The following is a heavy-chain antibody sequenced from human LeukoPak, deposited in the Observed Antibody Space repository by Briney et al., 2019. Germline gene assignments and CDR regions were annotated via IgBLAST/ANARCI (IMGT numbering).Heavy chain of an antibody. J-gene: IGHJ4*02. CDR1: GYTFTSYG. Sequence: ASVKVSCKASGYTFTSYGISWVRQAPGQGLEWMGRIIPILGIANYAQKFQGRVTITADKSTSTAYMELSSLRSEDTAVYYCARDTPVRGVNGEHFDYWGQGTLVTVSS. CDR3: ARDTPVRGVNGEHFDY. D-gene: IGHD3-10*01. V-gene: IGHV1-69*04. CDR2: IIPILGIA.